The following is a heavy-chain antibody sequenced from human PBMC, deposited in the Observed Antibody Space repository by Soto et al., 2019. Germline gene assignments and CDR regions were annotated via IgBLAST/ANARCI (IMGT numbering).Heavy chain of an antibody. CDR3: ARETGNPYSYYYGMDV. CDR2: INAYNGNT. J-gene: IGHJ6*02. V-gene: IGHV1-18*01. D-gene: IGHD3-9*01. Sequence: DSLKGCCKASGYSFTSSGSSWVGQAPGQGREWMGWINAYNGNTNYAQKLQGRVNMTTDTSTSTAYMELRSLRYDDTALYYCARETGNPYSYYYGMDVWGQGTTVSVSS. CDR1: GYSFTSSG.